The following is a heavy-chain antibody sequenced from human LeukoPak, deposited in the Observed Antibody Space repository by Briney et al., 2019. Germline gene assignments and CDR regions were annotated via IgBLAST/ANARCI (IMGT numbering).Heavy chain of an antibody. V-gene: IGHV3-7*01. CDR1: GFTFSSYW. CDR2: IKQDGSEK. Sequence: GGSLRLSCAASGFTFSSYWMSWVRQAPGKGLEWVANIKQDGSEKYYVDSVKGRFTISRDNAKNSLYLQMNSLRAEDTAVYYCARDGVGATSSLKPLSWLYFDYWGQGTLVTVSS. CDR3: ARDGVGATSSLKPLSWLYFDY. J-gene: IGHJ4*02. D-gene: IGHD1-26*01.